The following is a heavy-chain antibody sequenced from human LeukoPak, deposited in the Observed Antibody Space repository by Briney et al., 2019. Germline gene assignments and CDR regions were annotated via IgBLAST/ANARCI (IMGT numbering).Heavy chain of an antibody. CDR2: IYYSGST. Sequence: SETLSLTCTVSGDSISSYYWSWIRQPPGKGLECIGYIYYSGSTNYNPSLKSRVTISIDTSKNQFSLKLSSVTAADTAVYYCARRGVWGSYRYFDYWGQGTLVTVSS. J-gene: IGHJ4*02. CDR1: GDSISSYY. V-gene: IGHV4-59*01. CDR3: ARRGVWGSYRYFDY. D-gene: IGHD3-16*02.